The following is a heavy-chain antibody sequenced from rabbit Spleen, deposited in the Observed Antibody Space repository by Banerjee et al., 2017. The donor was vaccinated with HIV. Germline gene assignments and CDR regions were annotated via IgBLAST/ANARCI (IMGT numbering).Heavy chain of an antibody. J-gene: IGHJ4*01. D-gene: IGHD6-1*01. Sequence: QLKESGGGLVQPGGSLTLSCKASGFDFNSYYMTWVRQAPGKGLEWIGCFDPVFGSTYCAGWVNGRFTISSHNAQNTLYLQLNSLTAADTATYFCARGPPYAGYAGYGYVYLNLWGPGTLVTVS. CDR1: GFDFNSYY. CDR3: ARGPPYAGYAGYGYVYLNL. V-gene: IGHV1S7*01. CDR2: FDPVFGST.